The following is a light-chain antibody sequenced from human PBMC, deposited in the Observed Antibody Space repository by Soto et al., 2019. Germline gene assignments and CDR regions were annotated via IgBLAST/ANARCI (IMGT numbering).Light chain of an antibody. CDR2: GAS. Sequence: EIVLTQSPGTLSLSPGERATLSCRASQSVSSSYLAWYQQKPGQAPRLLIYGASSRATGIPGRFIGSGSGTDFTLTISRLEPEDFEVYYCQQYGRSPFTFGPGTKVDIK. J-gene: IGKJ3*01. CDR1: QSVSSSY. V-gene: IGKV3-20*01. CDR3: QQYGRSPFT.